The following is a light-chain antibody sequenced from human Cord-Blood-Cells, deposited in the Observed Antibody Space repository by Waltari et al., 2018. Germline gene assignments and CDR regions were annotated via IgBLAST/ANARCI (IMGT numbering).Light chain of an antibody. V-gene: IGLV3-27*01. Sequence: SYELTQPSSVSVSPGQTARITCSGDVLAKKYARWFQQKPGQAHVLVIDKDIELPSGIPERFSGSSSGTTVTLTISGAQVEDEADYYCYSAADNNWVFGGGTKLTVL. CDR3: YSAADNNWV. CDR2: KDI. J-gene: IGLJ3*02. CDR1: VLAKKY.